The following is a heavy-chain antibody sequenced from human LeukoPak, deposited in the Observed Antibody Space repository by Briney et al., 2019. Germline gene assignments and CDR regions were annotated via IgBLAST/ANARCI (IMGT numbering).Heavy chain of an antibody. CDR1: GYTFTGYY. D-gene: IGHD6-13*01. V-gene: IGHV1-2*02. CDR2: INPNSGGT. CDR3: ARDLNRWYSSSWDY. Sequence: ASVKVSCKASGYTFTGYYMHWVRQAPGQGLEWMGWINPNSGGTNYAQKFQGRVTMTRDTSISTAYMELSRLRSDDTAVYYCARDLNRWYSSSWDYWGQGTLVTVSS. J-gene: IGHJ4*02.